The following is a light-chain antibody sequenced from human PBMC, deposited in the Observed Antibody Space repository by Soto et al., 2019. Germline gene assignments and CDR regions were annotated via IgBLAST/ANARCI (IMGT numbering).Light chain of an antibody. Sequence: DIVMTQSPDSLAVSLGERATINCKPSQSVLHSSNNKNYLAWYQQKPGQPPKLLIYWASTRESGVPDRFSGSGSGTDFTLTISSLQAEDVAVYYCQQYYSTPPYTFGQGTKLEIK. J-gene: IGKJ2*01. CDR1: QSVLHSSNNKNY. CDR3: QQYYSTPPYT. CDR2: WAS. V-gene: IGKV4-1*01.